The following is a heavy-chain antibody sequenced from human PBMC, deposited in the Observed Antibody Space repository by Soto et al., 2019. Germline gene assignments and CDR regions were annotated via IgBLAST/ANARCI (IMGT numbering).Heavy chain of an antibody. Sequence: QVQLQESGPGLVKPSETLSLTCTVSGGSISSYYWNWIRLPPGQGLEWIGYIYYRGSTNYNPSLKRRVTISVDTSKTQFSLKLSSVTAADTAMYYCARFNWYFDLWGRGTLVTVSS. CDR3: ARFNWYFDL. CDR2: IYYRGST. CDR1: GGSISSYY. J-gene: IGHJ2*01. V-gene: IGHV4-59*01.